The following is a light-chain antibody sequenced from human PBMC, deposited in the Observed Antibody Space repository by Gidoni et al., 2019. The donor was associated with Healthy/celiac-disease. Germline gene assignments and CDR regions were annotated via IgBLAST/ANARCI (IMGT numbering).Light chain of an antibody. J-gene: IGKJ2*01. CDR3: QQSYSTPPWYT. V-gene: IGKV1-39*01. CDR2: AAS. Sequence: DIQMTQSPSSLSASVGDRVTIPCRASQSISSYLNLYQQKPGKAPKLLIYAASSWQSGVPSRFSGSGSGTDFTLTISSLQPEDYVTYYCQQSYSTPPWYTFGQGTKLEIK. CDR1: QSISSY.